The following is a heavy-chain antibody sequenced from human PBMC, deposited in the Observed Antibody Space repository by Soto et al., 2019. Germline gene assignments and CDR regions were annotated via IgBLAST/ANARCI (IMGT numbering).Heavy chain of an antibody. CDR2: IYYSGST. CDR3: ERDKTIYDYVWGSYRYGWFDP. CDR1: GGSISSYY. V-gene: IGHV4-59*01. Sequence: SETLSLTCTVSGGSISSYYWSWIRQPPGKGLEWIGYIYYSGSTNYNPSLKSRVTISVDTSKNQFSLKLSSVTAADTAVYYCERDKTIYDYVWGSYRYGWFDPWGQGTLVTVSS. J-gene: IGHJ5*02. D-gene: IGHD3-16*02.